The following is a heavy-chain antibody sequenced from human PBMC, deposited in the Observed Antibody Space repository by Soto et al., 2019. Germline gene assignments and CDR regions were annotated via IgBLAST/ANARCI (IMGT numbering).Heavy chain of an antibody. CDR1: ELTVSSNY. CDR3: ARAYGAGSYFSDY. V-gene: IGHV3-53*01. CDR2: IYSDGRT. D-gene: IGHD3-10*01. J-gene: IGHJ4*02. Sequence: EVLLVESGGGLIQPGGSLRLSCTASELTVSSNYMIWVRQAPGRGLEWVSLIYSDGRTLYADSVKGRFTLSRDDWKNTVYLQMNSLRADDTGVYYWARAYGAGSYFSDYWGQGTLVTVSS.